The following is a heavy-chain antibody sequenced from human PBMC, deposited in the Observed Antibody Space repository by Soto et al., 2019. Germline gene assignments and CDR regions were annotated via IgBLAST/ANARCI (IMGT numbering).Heavy chain of an antibody. Sequence: GGSLRLSCAASGFTFSSYAMSWVRQAPGKGLEWVSAISGSGGSTYYADSVKGRFTISRDNSKNTLYLQMNSLRAEDTAVYYYAKDQVSIVVVPAALGWGQGTLVTVSS. CDR3: AKDQVSIVVVPAALG. J-gene: IGHJ4*02. CDR1: GFTFSSYA. V-gene: IGHV3-23*01. CDR2: ISGSGGST. D-gene: IGHD2-2*01.